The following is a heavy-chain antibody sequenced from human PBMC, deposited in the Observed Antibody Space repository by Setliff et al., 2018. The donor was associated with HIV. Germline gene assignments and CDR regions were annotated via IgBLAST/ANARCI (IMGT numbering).Heavy chain of an antibody. CDR2: IIPLYGTS. CDR1: GDTFSNSA. V-gene: IGHV1-69*13. J-gene: IGHJ4*02. CDR3: ASASGYCRSGVCYIGVHKTPDKYYCDS. D-gene: IGHD2-8*01. Sequence: SVKVSCKASGDTFSNSAIYWVRQAPGQGLEWMGGIIPLYGTSNYAQKFHGRVTITADELMTTAYMELTSLRSEDTAVYFCASASGYCRSGVCYIGVHKTPDKYYCDSWGQGTLVTVSS.